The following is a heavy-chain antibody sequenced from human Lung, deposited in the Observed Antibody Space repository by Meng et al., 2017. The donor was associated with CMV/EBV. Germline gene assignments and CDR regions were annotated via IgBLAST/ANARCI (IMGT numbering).Heavy chain of an antibody. J-gene: IGHJ4*02. CDR3: AGILRGSGSYGAHND. Sequence: ESLKISXAASEFTFSDYSMNWVRQAPGRALAWFSSITSTGSCITYADSVKGRFTISRDNAKNSLSLQMNSLRAEDTAVYYCAGILRGSGSYGAHNDWGQGTXVTVSS. CDR2: ITSTGSCI. CDR1: EFTFSDYS. V-gene: IGHV3-21*01. D-gene: IGHD3-10*01.